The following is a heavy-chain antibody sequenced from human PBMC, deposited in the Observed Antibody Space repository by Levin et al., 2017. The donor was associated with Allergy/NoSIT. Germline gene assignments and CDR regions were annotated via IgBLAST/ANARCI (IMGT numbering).Heavy chain of an antibody. J-gene: IGHJ4*02. D-gene: IGHD6-6*01. Sequence: ESLKISCTVSGGSISSSSYYWGWIRQPPGKGLEWIGSIYYSGSTYYNPSLKSRVTISVDTSKNQFSLKLSSVTAADTAVYYCARHSGGDLTKEYSSSLGGYYFDYWGQGTLVTVSS. CDR1: GGSISSSSYY. CDR2: IYYSGST. CDR3: ARHSGGDLTKEYSSSLGGYYFDY. V-gene: IGHV4-39*01.